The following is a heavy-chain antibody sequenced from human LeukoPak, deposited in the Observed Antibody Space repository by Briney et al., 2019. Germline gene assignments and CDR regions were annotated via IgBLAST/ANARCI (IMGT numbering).Heavy chain of an antibody. J-gene: IGHJ6*02. V-gene: IGHV4-59*01. CDR1: GGSISSYY. CDR3: ARGRSSIFIDYGTDV. Sequence: PSETLSLTCTVSGGSISSYYWSWIRQPPGKGLEWIGYIYYSGSTNYNPSLKSRVTISVDTSKNQFSLKLSSVTAADTAVYYCARGRSSIFIDYGTDVWGQGTTVTVSS. D-gene: IGHD3-3*01. CDR2: IYYSGST.